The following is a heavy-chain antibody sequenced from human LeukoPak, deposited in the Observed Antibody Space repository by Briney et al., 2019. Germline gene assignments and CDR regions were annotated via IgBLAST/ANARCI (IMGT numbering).Heavy chain of an antibody. CDR1: GYTFTSYG. Sequence: GASVKVSCKASGYTFTSYGISWVRQAPGQGLEWMGRIIPILGTTNYAQKFQGRVTISADESTRTAYMELSSLRSEDTAMYYCARVDRDAEENFDCWGQGTLVTVSS. D-gene: IGHD5-24*01. CDR3: ARVDRDAEENFDC. V-gene: IGHV1-69*11. J-gene: IGHJ4*02. CDR2: IIPILGTT.